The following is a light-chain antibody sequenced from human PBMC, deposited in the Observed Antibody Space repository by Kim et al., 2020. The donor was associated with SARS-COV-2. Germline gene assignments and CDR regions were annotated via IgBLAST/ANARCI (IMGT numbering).Light chain of an antibody. Sequence: SSELTQDPAVSVALGQTVRITCQGDSLRSYYASWYQQKPGQAPVLVIYGKNNRPSGIPDRFSGSSSGNTASLTITGAQAEDEADYYCNSRDSSGTPSYVFGTGTKVTVL. V-gene: IGLV3-19*01. CDR3: NSRDSSGTPSYV. CDR1: SLRSYY. CDR2: GKN. J-gene: IGLJ1*01.